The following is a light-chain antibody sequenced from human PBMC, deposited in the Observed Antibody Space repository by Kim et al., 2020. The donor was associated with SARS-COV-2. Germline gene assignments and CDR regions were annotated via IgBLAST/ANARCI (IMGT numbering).Light chain of an antibody. CDR3: QQYDTTPYT. CDR1: QNILYNSNNKNY. Sequence: DIVMTQSPDSLAVSLGERASINCKSSQNILYNSNNKNYLAWYQQRPGQPPKLLIYWASTRESGVPDRFSGSGSGADFTLTISSLQAEDVAFYYCQQYDTTPYTFGQGTKLEI. V-gene: IGKV4-1*01. J-gene: IGKJ2*01. CDR2: WAS.